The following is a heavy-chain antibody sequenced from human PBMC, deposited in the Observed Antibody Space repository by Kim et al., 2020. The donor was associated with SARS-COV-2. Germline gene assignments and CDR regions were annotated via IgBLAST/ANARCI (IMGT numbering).Heavy chain of an antibody. J-gene: IGHJ6*02. D-gene: IGHD3-16*01. CDR3: ARSPSGGWGVVDV. V-gene: IGHV3-13*01. Sequence: YPGSVKGRFTISRENAKNSLYLQMNSLRAGDTAVYYCARSPSGGWGVVDVWGQGTTVTVSS.